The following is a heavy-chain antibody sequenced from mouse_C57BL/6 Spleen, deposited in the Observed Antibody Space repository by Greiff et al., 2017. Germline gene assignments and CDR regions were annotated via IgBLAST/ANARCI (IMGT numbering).Heavy chain of an antibody. CDR1: GYTFTSYW. CDR3: ARWSDYYGSSP. J-gene: IGHJ2*01. CDR2: IDPSDSYT. V-gene: IGHV1-59*01. Sequence: QVQLKQPGAELVRPGTSVKLSCKASGYTFTSYWMHWVKQRPGQGLEWIGVIDPSDSYTNYNQKFKGKATLTVDTSSSTAYMQLSSLTSEDSAVYYCARWSDYYGSSPWGQGTTLTVSS. D-gene: IGHD1-1*01.